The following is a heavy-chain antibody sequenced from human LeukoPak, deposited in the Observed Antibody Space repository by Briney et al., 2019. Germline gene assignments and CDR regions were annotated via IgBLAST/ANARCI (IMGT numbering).Heavy chain of an antibody. J-gene: IGHJ4*02. V-gene: IGHV4-38-2*02. CDR3: ARGYSYGHFDY. Sequence: SETLSLTCTVSGYSISSGYYWGWIRQPPGKGLEWIGSIYHSGSTYYNPSLKSRVTISVDTSKNQFSLKLSSVTAADTAVCYCARGYSYGHFDYWGQGTLVTVSS. D-gene: IGHD5-18*01. CDR2: IYHSGST. CDR1: GYSISSGYY.